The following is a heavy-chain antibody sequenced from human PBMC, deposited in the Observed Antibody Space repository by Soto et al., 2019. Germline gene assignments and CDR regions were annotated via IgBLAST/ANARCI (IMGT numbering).Heavy chain of an antibody. CDR1: GGSISSYY. D-gene: IGHD2-2*01. CDR3: ARVGGLPAANIVYFDY. Sequence: SETLSLTCTVSGGSISSYYWSWIRQPPGKGLEWIGYIYYSGSTNYNPSLKSRVTISVDTSKNQFSLKLNSVTAADTAVYYCARVGGLPAANIVYFDYWGQGTLVTVSS. V-gene: IGHV4-59*01. J-gene: IGHJ4*02. CDR2: IYYSGST.